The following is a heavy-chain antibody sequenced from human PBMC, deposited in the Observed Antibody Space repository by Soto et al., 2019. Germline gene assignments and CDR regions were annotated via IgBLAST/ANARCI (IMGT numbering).Heavy chain of an antibody. CDR1: GFTFNTYY. CDR2: ITTSSTYI. Sequence: PGGSLRLSCTASGFTFNTYYMHWVRQAPGKGLEWVSSITTSSTYIFYADSLKGRFTISRDDAKNSLNLQMNSLTVEDTAVYYCATAPRAGVWFFQDWGQGT. V-gene: IGHV3-21*01. J-gene: IGHJ1*01. CDR3: ATAPRAGVWFFQD. D-gene: IGHD6-13*01.